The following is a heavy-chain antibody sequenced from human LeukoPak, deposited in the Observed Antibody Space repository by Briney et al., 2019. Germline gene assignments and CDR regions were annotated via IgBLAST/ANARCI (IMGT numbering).Heavy chain of an antibody. CDR3: ARLRLAADGPTDSYYFIDV. CDR1: GYSMSSGSY. V-gene: IGHV4-38-2*01. Sequence: PSETLSLTCAVSGYSMSSGSYWGWIRQPPGKGLEWVANIYHSGTTYYNPSLKSRVTLSVDTPKNQFSLRLGSVTAADTAVYYCARLRLAADGPTDSYYFIDVWGERTTVTVSS. CDR2: IYHSGTT. D-gene: IGHD1-1*01. J-gene: IGHJ6*03.